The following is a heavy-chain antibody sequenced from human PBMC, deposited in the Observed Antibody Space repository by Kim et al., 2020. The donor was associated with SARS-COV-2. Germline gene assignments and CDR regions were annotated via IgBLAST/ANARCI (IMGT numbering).Heavy chain of an antibody. Sequence: SETLSLTCTVSGGSISSYYWSWIRQPAGKGLEWIGRIYTSGSTNYNPSLKSRVTMSVDTSKNQFSLKLSSVTAADTAVYYCAREDARGVAYCGGDCADRDYYGMDVWGQGTTVTVSS. CDR2: IYTSGST. CDR3: AREDARGVAYCGGDCADRDYYGMDV. CDR1: GGSISSYY. V-gene: IGHV4-4*07. D-gene: IGHD2-21*02. J-gene: IGHJ6*02.